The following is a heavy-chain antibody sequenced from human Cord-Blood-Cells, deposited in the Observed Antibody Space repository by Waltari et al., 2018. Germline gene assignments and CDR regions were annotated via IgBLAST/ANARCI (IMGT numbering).Heavy chain of an antibody. J-gene: IGHJ4*02. CDR1: GFTFSSYS. CDR3: ARDKAYYFDY. Sequence: EVQLVESGGGLVKPGGSLRLSCAASGFTFSSYSMNWVRQAPGKGLEWVSSMSSSSSYIYYADSVKGRFTISRDNAKNSLYLQMNSLRAEDTAVYYCARDKAYYFDYWGQGTLVTVSS. V-gene: IGHV3-21*01. CDR2: MSSSSSYI.